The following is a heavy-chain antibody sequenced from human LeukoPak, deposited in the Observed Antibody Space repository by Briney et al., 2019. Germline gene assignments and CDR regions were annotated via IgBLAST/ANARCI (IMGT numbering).Heavy chain of an antibody. J-gene: IGHJ6*03. CDR3: ARGFGELFLYYYYYMDV. V-gene: IGHV1-2*02. CDR1: GYTFTGYY. D-gene: IGHD3-10*01. CDR2: INPNSGGT. Sequence: ASVKVSCKASGYTFTGYYMHWVRQAPGQGLEWMGWINPNSGGTNYAQKFQGRVTMTRDTSISTAYMELSRLRSDDTAVYYCARGFGELFLYYYYYMDVWGKGTTATVSS.